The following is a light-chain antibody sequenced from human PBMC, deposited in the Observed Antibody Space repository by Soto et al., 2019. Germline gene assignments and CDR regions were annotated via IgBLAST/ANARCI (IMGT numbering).Light chain of an antibody. J-gene: IGKJ1*01. CDR3: QQYFEWPPMT. V-gene: IGKV3-11*01. CDR2: DAS. CDR1: QSVGTY. Sequence: EIVLTQSPATLSLSPGERAILSCRASQSVGTYLAWYQQKPGQAPRLLIYDASNRATGIPARFGGSGSGTEFTLTISSLRSEDSAIYYCQQYFEWPPMTFGQGTKVEI.